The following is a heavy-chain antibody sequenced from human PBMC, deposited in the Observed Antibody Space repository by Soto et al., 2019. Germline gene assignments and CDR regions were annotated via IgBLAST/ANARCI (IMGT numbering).Heavy chain of an antibody. D-gene: IGHD6-13*01. Sequence: PSETLSLTCTVSDRSISNYYWTWIRQPAGKGLEWIGRIYTSGSTNYNPSLKSRVTMSVDTSKNQFSLKLSSVTAADTAVYYCARGRSSSWWLDPWGQGTLVTVSS. CDR2: IYTSGST. CDR1: DRSISNYY. CDR3: ARGRSSSWWLDP. V-gene: IGHV4-4*07. J-gene: IGHJ5*02.